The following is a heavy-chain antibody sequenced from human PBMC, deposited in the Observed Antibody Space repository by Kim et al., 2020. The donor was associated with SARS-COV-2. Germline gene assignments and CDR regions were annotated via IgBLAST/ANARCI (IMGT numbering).Heavy chain of an antibody. D-gene: IGHD1-7*01. Sequence: YADAVQGRFTIARDHAKNTLYLQMNSLRAEDTAVYYCTTTGTTGPYYFDFWGQGSLVTVSS. V-gene: IGHV3-74*01. J-gene: IGHJ4*02. CDR3: TTTGTTGPYYFDF.